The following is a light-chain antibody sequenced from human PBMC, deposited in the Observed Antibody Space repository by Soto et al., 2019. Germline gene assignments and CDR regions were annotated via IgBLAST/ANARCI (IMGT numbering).Light chain of an antibody. CDR2: DAS. Sequence: EIVLTQSPATLSLSPGERATLSCRASHRVSSYLAWYQQKPGQAPRLLIYDASNRATGIPARFSGSGSGTDFTLTISSLEPEDFAVYYCHQRSIWPPPTFGGGTKVEIK. CDR1: HRVSSY. V-gene: IGKV3-11*01. J-gene: IGKJ4*01. CDR3: HQRSIWPPPT.